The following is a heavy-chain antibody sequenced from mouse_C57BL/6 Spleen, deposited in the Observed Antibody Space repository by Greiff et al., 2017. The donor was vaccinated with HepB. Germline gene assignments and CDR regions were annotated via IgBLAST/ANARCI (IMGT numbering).Heavy chain of an antibody. D-gene: IGHD3-2*02. J-gene: IGHJ4*01. CDR3: ARLGAAQATQAMDY. CDR1: GYAFSSSW. CDR2: IYPGDGDT. V-gene: IGHV1-82*01. Sequence: QVQLQQSGPELVKPGASVKISCKASGYAFSSSWMNWVKQRPGKGLEWIGRIYPGDGDTNYNGKFKGKATLTADKSSSTAYMQLSSLTSEDSAVYFCARLGAAQATQAMDYWGQGTSVTVSS.